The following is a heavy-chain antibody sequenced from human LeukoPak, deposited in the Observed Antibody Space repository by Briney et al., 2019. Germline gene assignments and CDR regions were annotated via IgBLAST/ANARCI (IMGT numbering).Heavy chain of an antibody. CDR1: GYTFTSYG. V-gene: IGHV1-18*01. J-gene: IGHJ4*02. CDR3: ASSYYYDSSGYYSQFDY. D-gene: IGHD3-22*01. Sequence: ASVKVSCKASGYTFTSYGISWVRQAPGQGLEWMGWISAYNGNTNYAQKLQGRVTMTTDTSTSTAYMELRSLRSEDTAVYYCASSYYYDSSGYYSQFDYWGQGTLVTVSS. CDR2: ISAYNGNT.